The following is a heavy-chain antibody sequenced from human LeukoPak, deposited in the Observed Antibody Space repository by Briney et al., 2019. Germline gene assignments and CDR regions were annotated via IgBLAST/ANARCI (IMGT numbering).Heavy chain of an antibody. D-gene: IGHD2-15*01. CDR2: ISGSGTDT. Sequence: GGSLRLSCGGSGFTFSSYAMSWVRQAPGKGLEWVSAISGSGTDTFYANSVKGRFTISRDTPKNTLYLQMSSLRAEDTAVYYCAKGGGSSCYSPSDYWGQGTLVTVSS. V-gene: IGHV3-23*01. J-gene: IGHJ4*02. CDR1: GFTFSSYA. CDR3: AKGGGSSCYSPSDY.